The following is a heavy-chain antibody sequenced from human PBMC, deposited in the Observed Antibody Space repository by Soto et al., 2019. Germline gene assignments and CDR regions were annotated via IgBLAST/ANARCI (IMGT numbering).Heavy chain of an antibody. J-gene: IGHJ4*02. V-gene: IGHV3-15*07. CDR1: GFTFSNAW. Sequence: EVQLVESGGGLVKPGGSLRLSCAASGFTFSNAWMNWVRQAPGKGLEWVGRIKSKTDGGTTDYAAPVKGRFTISRDDSKNTLYLQMNSLKTEDTAVYYCTTDGVKPATYYYDSSALSEVWGQGTLVTVSS. CDR3: TTDGVKPATYYYDSSALSEV. D-gene: IGHD3-22*01. CDR2: IKSKTDGGTT.